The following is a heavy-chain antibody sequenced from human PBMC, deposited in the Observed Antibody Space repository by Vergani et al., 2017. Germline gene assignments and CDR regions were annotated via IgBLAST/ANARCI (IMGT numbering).Heavy chain of an antibody. CDR1: GCSMSGYY. Sequence: QVRLQESGPGLVKPSETLSLTCSVSGCSMSGYYWSWIRQPPGKELEWIGYMYHSGSTNYNPSLKTRVTISVDTYKNQFSLTLTSVTGADTAVYYCESDTHSGQRADRWGQGILVTVTS. CDR3: ESDTHSGQRADR. J-gene: IGHJ5*02. D-gene: IGHD6-19*01. CDR2: MYHSGST. V-gene: IGHV4-59*01.